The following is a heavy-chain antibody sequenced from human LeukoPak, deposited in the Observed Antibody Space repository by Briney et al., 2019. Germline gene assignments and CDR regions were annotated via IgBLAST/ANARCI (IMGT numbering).Heavy chain of an antibody. CDR2: IYTSGST. J-gene: IGHJ4*02. CDR3: ARDRAGASAY. D-gene: IGHD1-26*01. Sequence: SETLSLTCTVSGGSISSYYWSWIRQPAGQGLEWIGSIYTSGSTNYNPSLKSRVTMSVDTSKNQFSLKLSSVTAADTAVYYCARDRAGASAYWGQGPLVTVSS. CDR1: GGSISSYY. V-gene: IGHV4-4*07.